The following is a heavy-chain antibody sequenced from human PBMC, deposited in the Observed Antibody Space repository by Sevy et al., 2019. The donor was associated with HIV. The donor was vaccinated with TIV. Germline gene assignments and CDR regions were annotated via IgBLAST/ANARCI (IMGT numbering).Heavy chain of an antibody. J-gene: IGHJ5*02. D-gene: IGHD2-2*01. CDR3: ARSPPVVVVPGAPSWFDP. CDR2: INESGIT. Sequence: SETLSLTCAVHDGSFSGYYWNWIRQLPGKGLEWIGEINESGITYYNPSLKSRVTISVDTSKKQFSLKLSSVTVVDSAVYFCARSPPVVVVPGAPSWFDPWGQGTLVTVSS. CDR1: DGSFSGYY. V-gene: IGHV4-34*01.